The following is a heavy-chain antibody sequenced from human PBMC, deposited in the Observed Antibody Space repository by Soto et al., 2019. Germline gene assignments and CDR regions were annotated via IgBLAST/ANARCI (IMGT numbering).Heavy chain of an antibody. CDR2: ISAYNGNT. Sequence: ASVNVSCKASGYTFTSHGISWLRQAPGQGLEWMGRISAYNGNTNYAQKLQGRVTMTTDTSTSTPYMELRSLRSDDTAVYYCARDRGLHILVVTASKIPYYGMDVWGQGTTVNVSS. J-gene: IGHJ6*02. CDR1: GYTFTSHG. D-gene: IGHD2-21*02. CDR3: ARDRGLHILVVTASKIPYYGMDV. V-gene: IGHV1-18*01.